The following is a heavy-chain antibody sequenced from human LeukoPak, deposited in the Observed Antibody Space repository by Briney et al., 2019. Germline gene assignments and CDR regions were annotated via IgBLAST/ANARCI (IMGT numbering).Heavy chain of an antibody. CDR1: GYTFTSHG. CDR3: TRRGPPATNWFDP. V-gene: IGHV1-18*01. J-gene: IGHJ5*02. Sequence: ASVKVSCKNSGYTFTSHGINWVRQAPGQGLEWMVLISTYNGDTNSVQKFQGRVTLPTDTSTSTAYMELRSLRYDDTAVYYCTRRGPPATNWFDPWGQGTLVTVSS. D-gene: IGHD3-10*01. CDR2: ISTYNGDT.